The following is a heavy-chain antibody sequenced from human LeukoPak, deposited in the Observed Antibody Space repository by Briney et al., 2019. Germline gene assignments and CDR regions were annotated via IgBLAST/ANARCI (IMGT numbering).Heavy chain of an antibody. CDR3: ARGLITMVRGVLNWFDP. J-gene: IGHJ5*02. V-gene: IGHV1-69*13. D-gene: IGHD3-10*01. CDR1: GYTFTSYG. CDR2: IIPIFGTA. Sequence: GASVKVSCKASGYTFTSYGISWVRQAPGQGLEWMGGIIPIFGTANYAQKFQGRVTITADESTSTAYMELSSLRSEDTAVYYCARGLITMVRGVLNWFDPWGQGTLVTVSS.